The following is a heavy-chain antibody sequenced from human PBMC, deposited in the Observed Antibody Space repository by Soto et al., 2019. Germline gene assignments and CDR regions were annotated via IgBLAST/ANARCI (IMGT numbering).Heavy chain of an antibody. D-gene: IGHD3-3*01. CDR3: ARDSRYYDFWSGYYDNWFDP. J-gene: IGHJ5*02. V-gene: IGHV3-33*01. CDR2: IWYDGSNK. Sequence: VAVIWYDGSNKYYADSVKGRFTISRDNSKNTLYLQMNSLRAEDTAVYYCARDSRYYDFWSGYYDNWFDPWGQGTLVTVSS.